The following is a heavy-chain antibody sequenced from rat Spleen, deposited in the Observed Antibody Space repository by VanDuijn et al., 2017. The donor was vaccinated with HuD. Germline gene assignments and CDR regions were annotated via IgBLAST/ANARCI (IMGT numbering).Heavy chain of an antibody. D-gene: IGHD1-6*01. CDR3: TRDRILRSTVFDY. Sequence: EVQLVESGGGLVQPGRSLKISCAASGFIFSDFHLAWVRQAPTKGLEWVASINYDGSSIYYRDSVKGRFTVSRDNAKSSLYLQMDSLRSEDSATYYCTRDRILRSTVFDYWGQGVMVTVSS. CDR2: INYDGSSI. J-gene: IGHJ2*01. V-gene: IGHV5-20*01. CDR1: GFIFSDFH.